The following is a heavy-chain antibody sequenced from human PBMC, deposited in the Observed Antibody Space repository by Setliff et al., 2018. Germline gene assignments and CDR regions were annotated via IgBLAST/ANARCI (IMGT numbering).Heavy chain of an antibody. J-gene: IGHJ4*02. V-gene: IGHV1-24*01. CDR2: FDPEDGET. Sequence: ASVKVSCKVSGYTLTELSIHWVRQAPGKGLEWMGGFDPEDGETIYAQKFQGRVTMTEDTSTDTAYMELSSLRSEDTAVYYCAFNSGWYGYYFDYWGQGTRVTVS. D-gene: IGHD6-19*01. CDR1: GYTLTELS. CDR3: AFNSGWYGYYFDY.